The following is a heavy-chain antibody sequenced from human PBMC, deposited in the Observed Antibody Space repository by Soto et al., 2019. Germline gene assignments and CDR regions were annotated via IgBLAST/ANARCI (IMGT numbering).Heavy chain of an antibody. J-gene: IGHJ6*02. CDR1: GYSFTSYW. CDR2: IDPSDSYT. Sequence: PGESLKISCKGSGYSFTSYWISWVRQMPGKGLEWMGRIDPSDSYTNYSPSFQGHVTISADKSISTAYLQWSSLKASDTAMYYCASPGYSSRIRSGMDVWGQGTTVTVSS. D-gene: IGHD6-13*01. V-gene: IGHV5-10-1*01. CDR3: ASPGYSSRIRSGMDV.